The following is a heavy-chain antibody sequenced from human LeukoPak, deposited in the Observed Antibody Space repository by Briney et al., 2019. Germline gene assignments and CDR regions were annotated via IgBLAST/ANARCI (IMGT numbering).Heavy chain of an antibody. Sequence: GGSLRLSCAASGFTFSNAWMSWVRQVPGKGLEWVGRIKRKSDGGTTDYAAPVKGRFTISRDDSKNTLYLQMNSLKSEDTAVYYCTTELDVRPNHYWGQGTLVTVSS. J-gene: IGHJ4*02. CDR2: IKRKSDGGTT. CDR1: GFTFSNAW. CDR3: TTELDVRPNHY. V-gene: IGHV3-15*01. D-gene: IGHD1-14*01.